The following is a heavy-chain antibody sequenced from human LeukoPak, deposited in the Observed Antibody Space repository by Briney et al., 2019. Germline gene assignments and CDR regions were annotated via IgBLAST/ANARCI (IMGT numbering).Heavy chain of an antibody. V-gene: IGHV4-34*01. CDR3: ASRPLRFLEWQTFDP. Sequence: SETLSLTCAVYGGSFSGYYWNWIRQPPGKGLEWIGEINDSGSTNYSPSLKSRVTISSDTSKNQFSLKLTSVTAADTAVYYCASRPLRFLEWQTFDPWDQGTLVTVSS. CDR1: GGSFSGYY. D-gene: IGHD3-3*01. CDR2: INDSGST. J-gene: IGHJ5*02.